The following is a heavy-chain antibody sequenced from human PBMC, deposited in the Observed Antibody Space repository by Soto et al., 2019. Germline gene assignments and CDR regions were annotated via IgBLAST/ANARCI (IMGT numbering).Heavy chain of an antibody. J-gene: IGHJ6*02. CDR1: GFDFSGYT. D-gene: IGHD2-2*01. V-gene: IGHV3-30-3*01. CDR3: ARVDCSTTTCYYYGCDV. CDR2: ISYDGSDK. Sequence: QVHLEESGGGVVQPGGSLRLSCAGSGFDFSGYTIHWVRQAPGKGLEWVAVISYDGSDKYYADSVKGRFTISRDNAKKTLYLQMNSLRIEDTAVYYCARVDCSTTTCYYYGCDVWGQGTTVTVSS.